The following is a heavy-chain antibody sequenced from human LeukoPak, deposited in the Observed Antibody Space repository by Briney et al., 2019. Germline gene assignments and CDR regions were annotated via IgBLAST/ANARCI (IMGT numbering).Heavy chain of an antibody. CDR1: GGSISSGGYY. V-gene: IGHV4-31*03. J-gene: IGHJ4*02. Sequence: SQTLSLTCTVSGGSISSGGYYWSWIRQHPGKGPEWIGYIYYSGSTYYNPSLKSRVTISADTSKNQFSLKLSSVTAADTAVYYCARWGLVKYCSGGSCHDYWGQGTLVTVSS. CDR2: IYYSGST. CDR3: ARWGLVKYCSGGSCHDY. D-gene: IGHD2-15*01.